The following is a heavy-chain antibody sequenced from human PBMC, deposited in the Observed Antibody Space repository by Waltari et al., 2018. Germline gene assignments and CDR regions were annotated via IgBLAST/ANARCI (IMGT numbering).Heavy chain of an antibody. D-gene: IGHD2-21*01. V-gene: IGHV3-9*01. Sequence: EVQLVESGGGLVQPGRSLRLSCAASGFTLDESAMHWVRQAPGKGLEWVSGIFLESDRTGYADSVKGRFTVSRDNGKNSLFLQMNSLRPEDTAFYYCIKDLSPGGADVWGQGTTVTVSS. CDR1: GFTLDESA. J-gene: IGHJ6*02. CDR2: IFLESDRT. CDR3: IKDLSPGGADV.